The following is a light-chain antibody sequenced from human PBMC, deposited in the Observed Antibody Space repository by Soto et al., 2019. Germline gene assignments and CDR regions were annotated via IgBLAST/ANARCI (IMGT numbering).Light chain of an antibody. CDR2: DAS. V-gene: IGKV1-13*02. CDR1: QGISSA. CDR3: QQSYCAQYT. Sequence: AIQLAQTPSSLSASVGDRVTITCRASQGISSALAWYQQKPGKAPKLLIYDASSLESGVPSRFSDSGSGTDFTLTISSVHPEDFATYFCQQSYCAQYTFGQGTKLEIK. J-gene: IGKJ2*01.